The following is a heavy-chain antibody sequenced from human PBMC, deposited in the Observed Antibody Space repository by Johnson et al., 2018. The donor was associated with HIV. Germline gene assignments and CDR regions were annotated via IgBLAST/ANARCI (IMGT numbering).Heavy chain of an antibody. CDR1: GFTVSSNY. V-gene: IGHV3-53*01. D-gene: IGHD3-16*01. J-gene: IGHJ3*02. CDR3: ARERWGSYFVAFDI. CDR2: IYSGGST. Sequence: MLLVESGGGLIQPGGSLILSCAASGFTVSSNYMSWVRQAPGKGLEWVSVIYSGGSTYYADSVKGRFTISRDNAKNSLYLQMSSLRGEDMAVYYCARERWGSYFVAFDIWGQGTMVTVSS.